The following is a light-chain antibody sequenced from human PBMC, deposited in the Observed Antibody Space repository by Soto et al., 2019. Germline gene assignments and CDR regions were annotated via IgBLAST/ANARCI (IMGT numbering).Light chain of an antibody. CDR3: QQYGSSSYT. CDR2: GAS. Sequence: EIVLTQCPGTLSLSPGERATLSCRASQSVSSNYLTWYQQRPGQATRLLIYGASSRATGIPDRFSGSGSGTDSTLTISRLEPEDFAMYYCQQYGSSSYTFGQGTKLEIK. CDR1: QSVSSNY. J-gene: IGKJ2*01. V-gene: IGKV3-20*01.